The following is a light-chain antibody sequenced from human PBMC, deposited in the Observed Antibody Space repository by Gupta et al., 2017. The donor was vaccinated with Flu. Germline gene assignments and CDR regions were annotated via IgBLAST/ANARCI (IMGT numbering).Light chain of an antibody. J-gene: IGLJ1*01. CDR2: RNH. CDR1: SSNIGSNY. CDR3: AAWDDSLSVYYV. V-gene: IGLV1-47*01. Sequence: QSVLTQPPSASATPGQRVTISCSGRSSNIGSNYVYWYQQPPGTAPKLLIYRNHQRPSGVPDRFSGSKSGPSASLAISGLRSEDAADYYCAAWDDSLSVYYVFGTGTKVTVL.